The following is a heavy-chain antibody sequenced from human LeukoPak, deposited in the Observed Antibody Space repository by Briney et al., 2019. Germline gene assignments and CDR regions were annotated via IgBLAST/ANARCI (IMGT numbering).Heavy chain of an antibody. V-gene: IGHV1-8*01. J-gene: IGHJ5*02. CDR3: ARGPNKSDGGNSGSAWFDP. D-gene: IGHD4-23*01. CDR1: ASALTTYG. Sequence: ASVKVSCKASASALTTYGINWERQATGQGMEWMGWMNPNSGNTGYAQKFQGRVTMTRNTSISTAYMELSSLRSEDTAVYYCARGPNKSDGGNSGSAWFDPWGQGTLVTVSS. CDR2: MNPNSGNT.